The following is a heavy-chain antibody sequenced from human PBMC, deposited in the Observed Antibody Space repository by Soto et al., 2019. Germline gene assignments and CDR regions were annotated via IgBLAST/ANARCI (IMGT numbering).Heavy chain of an antibody. V-gene: IGHV4-31*03. J-gene: IGHJ4*02. CDR3: ARAPDYGDHRFDY. Sequence: SETLSLTCTVSGVSISSGGYYWSWIRQHPGKGLEWIGYIYYSGSTYYNPSLKSRVTISVDTSKNQFSLKLSSVTAADTAVYYCARAPDYGDHRFDYWGQGTLVTVSS. D-gene: IGHD4-17*01. CDR2: IYYSGST. CDR1: GVSISSGGYY.